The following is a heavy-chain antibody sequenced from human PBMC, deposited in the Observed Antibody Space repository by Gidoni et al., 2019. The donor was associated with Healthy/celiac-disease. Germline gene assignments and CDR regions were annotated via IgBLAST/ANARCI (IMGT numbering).Heavy chain of an antibody. V-gene: IGHV1-69*02. CDR3: ARVLGYCSSTSCYPSYYGMDV. CDR1: GVTFSTYP. D-gene: IGHD2-2*01. CDR2: IIPILGIA. J-gene: IGHJ6*02. Sequence: QVQLVQSGAEVKKPGSSVKVSCTASGVTFSTYPIRWVRQAPGQGLEWMGRIIPILGIANYAQKFQGRVTITADKSTSTAYMELSSLRSEDTAVYYCARVLGYCSSTSCYPSYYGMDVWGQGTTVTVSS.